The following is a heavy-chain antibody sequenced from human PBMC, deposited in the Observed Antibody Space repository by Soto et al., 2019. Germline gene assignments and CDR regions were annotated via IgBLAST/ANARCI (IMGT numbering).Heavy chain of an antibody. CDR3: ARVGFTYGTASV. V-gene: IGHV4-30-4*01. J-gene: IGHJ4*02. D-gene: IGHD1-26*01. CDR2: IYYSGST. CDR1: GASINSGDYY. Sequence: SETLSLTCTVSGASINSGDYYWSWIRQAPGKGLEWIGHIYYSGSTYYKPSLKSRVTISIDTSKTQFSLKLTSVTAADTALYYCARVGFTYGTASVWGQGTQVTVSS.